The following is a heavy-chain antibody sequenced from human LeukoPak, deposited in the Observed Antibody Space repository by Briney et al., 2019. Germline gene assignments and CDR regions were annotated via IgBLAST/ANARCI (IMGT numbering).Heavy chain of an antibody. CDR1: GYTFTGYY. V-gene: IGHV1-2*02. CDR3: ARGSSYYGSGSSGVYYYYYMDV. J-gene: IGHJ6*03. Sequence: ASVKVSCKASGYTFTGYYMHWVRQAPGQGLEWMGWINPNSGGTTYAQKFQGRVTMTRDTSISTAYMELSRLRSDDTAVYYCARGSSYYGSGSSGVYYYYYMDVWGKGTTVTISS. CDR2: INPNSGGT. D-gene: IGHD3-10*01.